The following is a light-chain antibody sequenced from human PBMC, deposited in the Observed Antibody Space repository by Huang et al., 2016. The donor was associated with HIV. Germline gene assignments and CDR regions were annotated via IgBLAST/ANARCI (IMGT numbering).Light chain of an antibody. CDR3: QQYNNWPPSIT. Sequence: EIVMTQSPATLSVSPGERATISCRASQSSTHSLAWYPQKSCQAPRILIYGAATRATGIPARFSGSGSVTAVTLTIDSRQSEDFALYYCQQYNNWPPSITFGQGTRLEI. CDR2: GAA. V-gene: IGKV3-15*01. CDR1: QSSTHS. J-gene: IGKJ5*01.